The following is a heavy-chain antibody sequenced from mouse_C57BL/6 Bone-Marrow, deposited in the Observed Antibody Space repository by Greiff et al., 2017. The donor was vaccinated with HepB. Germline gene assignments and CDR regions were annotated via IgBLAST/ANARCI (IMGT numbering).Heavy chain of an antibody. CDR1: GYTFTSYG. Sequence: QVQLQQSGAELARPGASVKLSCKASGYTFTSYGISWVKQRTGQGLEWIGEIYPRSGNTYYNEKFKGKATLTADKSSSTAYMELRSLTSEDSAVYFCARVGDGPYSFVCSGQGTTLTVSS. D-gene: IGHD2-3*01. CDR3: ARVGDGPYSFVC. V-gene: IGHV1-81*01. CDR2: IYPRSGNT. J-gene: IGHJ2*01.